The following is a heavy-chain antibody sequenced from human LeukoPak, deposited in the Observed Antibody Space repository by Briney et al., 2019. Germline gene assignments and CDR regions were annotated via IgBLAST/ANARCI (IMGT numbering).Heavy chain of an antibody. V-gene: IGHV3-7*01. CDR2: IKQDGSEK. CDR3: ARIGYRSSSFDY. Sequence: PGGSLRLSCAASGFTFTNYWMSWVRQAPGKGLEWVANIKQDGSEKDYVDSMKGRFTIPRDNTKNSVSLQMNSLRAEDTAVYYCARIGYRSSSFDYWGQGTLVTVSS. J-gene: IGHJ4*02. CDR1: GFTFTNYW. D-gene: IGHD6-6*01.